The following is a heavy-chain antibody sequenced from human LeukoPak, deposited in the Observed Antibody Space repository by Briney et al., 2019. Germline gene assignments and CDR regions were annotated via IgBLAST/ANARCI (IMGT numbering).Heavy chain of an antibody. J-gene: IGHJ6*03. CDR1: GGSFSGYY. CDR2: INHSGST. D-gene: IGHD1-1*01. CDR3: ARGIFWYNWNYYYYYMDV. Sequence: KPSETLSLTCAVYGGSFSGYYWSWIRQPPGKGLEWIGGINHSGSTNYSPSLKSRVTISVDTPKNQFSLKLSSVTAADTAVYYCARGIFWYNWNYYYYYMDVWGKGTTVTVSS. V-gene: IGHV4-34*01.